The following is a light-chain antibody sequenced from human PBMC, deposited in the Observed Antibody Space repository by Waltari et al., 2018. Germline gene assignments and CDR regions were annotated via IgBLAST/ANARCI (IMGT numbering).Light chain of an antibody. Sequence: QSALTQPPSASGSPRQSVTISCTGTSSDAGGYNYVSWYQQHPGKAPKRMIYEVSKRPSGVPDRFSGSKSGNTASLTVSGLQAEDEADYYCTSYTGSNNLVFGGGTKLTVL. CDR1: SSDAGGYNY. V-gene: IGLV2-8*01. CDR2: EVS. J-gene: IGLJ3*02. CDR3: TSYTGSNNLV.